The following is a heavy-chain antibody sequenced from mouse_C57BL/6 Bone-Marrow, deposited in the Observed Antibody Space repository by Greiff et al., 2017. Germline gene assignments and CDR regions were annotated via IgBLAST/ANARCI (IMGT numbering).Heavy chain of an antibody. J-gene: IGHJ4*01. V-gene: IGHV5-4*01. D-gene: IGHD2-5*01. CDR1: GFTFSSYA. CDR2: ISDGGSYT. CDR3: ARAYYSNYVDY. Sequence: EVQRVESGGGLVKPGGSLKLSCAASGFTFSSYAMSWVRQTPEKRLEWVATISDGGSYTYYPDNVKGRFTISRDNAKNNLYLQMSHLKSEDTAMYYCARAYYSNYVDYWGQGTSVTVSS.